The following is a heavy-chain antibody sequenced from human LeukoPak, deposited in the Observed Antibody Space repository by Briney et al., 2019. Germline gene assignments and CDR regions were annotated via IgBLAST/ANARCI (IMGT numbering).Heavy chain of an antibody. D-gene: IGHD3-3*01. J-gene: IGHJ4*02. Sequence: GGSLRLSCAASGFSFSSHGMHWVRQAPGKGLEWVGVTWYDGSNEYYGDSVKGRFTISRDSSKNTVFLQMNSLTVEDTAVYYCAIDRSNFWGPRIDYWAREPWSPSPQ. CDR3: AIDRSNFWGPRIDY. V-gene: IGHV3-33*01. CDR2: TWYDGSNE. CDR1: GFSFSSHG.